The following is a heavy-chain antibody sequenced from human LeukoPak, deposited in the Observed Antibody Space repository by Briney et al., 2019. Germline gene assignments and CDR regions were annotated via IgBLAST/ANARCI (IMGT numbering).Heavy chain of an antibody. V-gene: IGHV3-73*01. Sequence: GGSLRLSCAASGFTFSDSDIHWVRQASGKGLEWVGRITTKRSNYAPAYTASVKGRFTISRHDSENTAYLQMNSLKTEDTALYYCTTYRSGHYWGQGTLVTVSS. CDR1: GFTFSDSD. CDR3: TTYRSGHY. J-gene: IGHJ4*02. D-gene: IGHD6-19*01. CDR2: ITTKRSNYAP.